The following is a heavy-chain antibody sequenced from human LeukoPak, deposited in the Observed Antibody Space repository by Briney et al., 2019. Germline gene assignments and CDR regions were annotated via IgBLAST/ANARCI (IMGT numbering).Heavy chain of an antibody. Sequence: KPSETLSLTCTVSGGSICSGGYYWSWIRQHPGKGLEWIGYIYYSGSTYYNPSLKSRVTISVDTSKNQFSLKLSSVTAADTAVYYCARGLKGDCSGGSCYPHFDYWGQGTLVTVSS. V-gene: IGHV4-31*03. CDR2: IYYSGST. D-gene: IGHD2-15*01. CDR1: GGSICSGGYY. CDR3: ARGLKGDCSGGSCYPHFDY. J-gene: IGHJ4*02.